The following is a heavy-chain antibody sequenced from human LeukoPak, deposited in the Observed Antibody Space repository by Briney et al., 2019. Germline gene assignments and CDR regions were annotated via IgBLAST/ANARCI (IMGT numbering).Heavy chain of an antibody. V-gene: IGHV3-23*01. CDR3: ARRGHGSGSYYFDY. CDR1: GFTFSSYA. D-gene: IGHD3-10*01. Sequence: GGSLRLSCAASGFTFSSYAMSWVRQAPGKGLEWVSAIAASIPNTYYTGSVRGRFTISRDNSKNTLSLQMRSLRVEDTAVYFCARRGHGSGSYYFDYWGQGTLVTVSS. CDR2: IAASIPNT. J-gene: IGHJ4*02.